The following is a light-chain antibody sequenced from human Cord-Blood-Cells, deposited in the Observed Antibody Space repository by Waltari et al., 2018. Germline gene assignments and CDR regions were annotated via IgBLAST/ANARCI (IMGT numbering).Light chain of an antibody. V-gene: IGKV1-39*01. CDR1: QSISSY. Sequence: DIQMTQSPSSLSASVGDRVTITCRASQSISSYLNWYQQKPGKAPKLLIYAASSLQSGVPSRFSGSGSGTDFTLTISSLQPEDFATDDCQQSYSTPWTFGQGTKVEIK. CDR3: QQSYSTPWT. CDR2: AAS. J-gene: IGKJ1*01.